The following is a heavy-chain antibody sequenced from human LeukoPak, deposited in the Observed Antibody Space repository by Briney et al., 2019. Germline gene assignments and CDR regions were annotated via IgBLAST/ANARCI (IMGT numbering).Heavy chain of an antibody. CDR3: ARDSFTYYDILTGYYGFDY. D-gene: IGHD3-9*01. V-gene: IGHV1-18*01. J-gene: IGHJ4*02. Sequence: ASVKVSCKASGYTFTSYGISWVRQAPGQGLEWMGWISAYNGNTNYAQKLQGRVTMTTDTSTSTAYMELRSLRSDDTAVYYCARDSFTYYDILTGYYGFDYWGQGTLVTVSS. CDR2: ISAYNGNT. CDR1: GYTFTSYG.